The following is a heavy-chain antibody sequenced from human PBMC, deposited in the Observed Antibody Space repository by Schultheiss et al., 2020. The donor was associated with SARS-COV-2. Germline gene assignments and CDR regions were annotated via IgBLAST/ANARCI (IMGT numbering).Heavy chain of an antibody. CDR2: INHRGST. CDR3: ARGVGGYSGYSHFDP. Sequence: SETLSLTCAVYGGSFSGYYCSWIRQPPGKGLEWIGEINHRGSTNYNPSLKSRVTISVDTSKNQFSLKLSSVTAADTAVYYCARGVGGYSGYSHFDPWGQGTLVTVSS. V-gene: IGHV4-34*01. D-gene: IGHD1-26*01. J-gene: IGHJ5*02. CDR1: GGSFSGYY.